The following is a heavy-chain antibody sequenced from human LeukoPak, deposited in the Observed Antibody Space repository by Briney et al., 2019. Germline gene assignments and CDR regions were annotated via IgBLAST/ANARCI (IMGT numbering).Heavy chain of an antibody. CDR2: INTNSGGT. J-gene: IGHJ4*02. CDR3: ARLRFDYYGSGSYGYFDY. D-gene: IGHD3-10*01. Sequence: ASVKVSCTASGYTFTGYYMHWVRQPPGQGLEWMGWINTNSGGTNYAQTFQGRVTMIRDTSISTAYMELSRLRSDDTGVYYCARLRFDYYGSGSYGYFDYWGQGTLVTVSS. CDR1: GYTFTGYY. V-gene: IGHV1-2*02.